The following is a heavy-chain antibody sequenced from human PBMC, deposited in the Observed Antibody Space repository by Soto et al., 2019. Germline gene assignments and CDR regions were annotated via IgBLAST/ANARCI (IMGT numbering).Heavy chain of an antibody. CDR2: IIPIFGTA. CDR3: AQGRLGVTYYYGMDV. J-gene: IGHJ6*02. V-gene: IGHV1-69*12. CDR1: GGTFSSYA. Sequence: QVQLVQSGAEVKKPGSSVKVSCKASGGTFSSYAINWVRQAPGQGLEWMGGIIPIFGTADHAQKFQGRVTITADQSAGTAYMELSRLRSEDTAVYYCAQGRLGVTYYYGMDVWGQGTTVTVSS. D-gene: IGHD2-21*02.